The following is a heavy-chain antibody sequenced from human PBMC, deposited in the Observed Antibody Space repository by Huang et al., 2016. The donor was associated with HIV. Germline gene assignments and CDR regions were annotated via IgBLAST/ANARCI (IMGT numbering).Heavy chain of an antibody. D-gene: IGHD6-13*01. Sequence: QLQLQESGPGQVKPSETLSLTCTVSGDFISSTNYYWGWIRQSPGKGLEWVGSVYQRGSTNYNPSLTRRVTLSVDTSRNQFSLRLNSVTAADTAVYYCASQHIGAAATWFWGRGTQVAVSS. V-gene: IGHV4-39*01. CDR1: GDFISSTNYY. CDR2: VYQRGST. CDR3: ASQHIGAAATWF. J-gene: IGHJ4*02.